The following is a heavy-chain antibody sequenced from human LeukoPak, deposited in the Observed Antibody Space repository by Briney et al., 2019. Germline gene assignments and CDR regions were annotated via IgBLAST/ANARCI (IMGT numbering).Heavy chain of an antibody. D-gene: IGHD3-22*01. CDR2: IIPILGIA. CDR3: ARDDYYDSSGTFDY. CDR1: GGTFSSYA. J-gene: IGHJ4*02. Sequence: ASVKVSCKASGGTFSSYAISWVRQAPGQGLEWMGRIIPILGIANYAQKFQGRVTITADKSTSTAYMELSSLRSEDTAVYYCARDDYYDSSGTFDYWGQGTLVTASS. V-gene: IGHV1-69*04.